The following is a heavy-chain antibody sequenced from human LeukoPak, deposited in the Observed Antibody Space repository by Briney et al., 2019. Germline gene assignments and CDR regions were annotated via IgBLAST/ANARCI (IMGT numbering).Heavy chain of an antibody. CDR1: GDSINSLDL. D-gene: IGHD3-22*01. CDR2: MYLSGTT. CDR3: AGLVGRYSSGLYYYYFDY. Sequence: PSGTLSLTCTISGDSINSLDLWSWVRQPPGKGLEWIGEMYLSGTTHSNPSVKSRVTISIDKSKNQFFLNLSSVTAADTAVYYCAGLVGRYSSGLYYYYFDYWGQGTLVTVSS. V-gene: IGHV4-4*02. J-gene: IGHJ4*02.